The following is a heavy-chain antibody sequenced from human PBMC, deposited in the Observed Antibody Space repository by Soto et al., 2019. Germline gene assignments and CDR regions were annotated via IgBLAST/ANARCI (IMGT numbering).Heavy chain of an antibody. CDR2: LIPIFGTA. Sequence: QVQLVQSGAEVKKPGSSVKVSCKASGGTFSSYAISWVRQAPGQGLEWMGGLIPIFGTANYAQKFQGRVTITPDESTSRAYMELSSLRSEDTAVYYWARDPDADSWFAPWGQGSLVTVSS. CDR3: ARDPDADSWFAP. D-gene: IGHD3-22*01. V-gene: IGHV1-69*05. CDR1: GGTFSSYA. J-gene: IGHJ5*02.